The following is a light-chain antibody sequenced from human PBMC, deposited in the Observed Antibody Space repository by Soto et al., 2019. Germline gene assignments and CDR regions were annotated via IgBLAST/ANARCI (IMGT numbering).Light chain of an antibody. CDR2: GAS. CDR3: LQYHNLWA. V-gene: IGKV3-15*01. CDR1: RPISRN. Sequence: EIVMTQSPATLSVSPGERATLSCRASRPISRNLAWYQQKPGQAPRLLMYGASTRATDIPGRFSGGGSGTEFTLTISSLQSEDFTVYSCLQYHNLWAFGQGTKGDIK. J-gene: IGKJ1*01.